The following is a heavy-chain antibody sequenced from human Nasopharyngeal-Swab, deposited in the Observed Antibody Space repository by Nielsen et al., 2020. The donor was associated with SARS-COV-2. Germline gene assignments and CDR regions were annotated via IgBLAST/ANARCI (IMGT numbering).Heavy chain of an antibody. CDR3: ARAGPPYCSGGSCYYFDY. Sequence: SATLYLTCAVSGGSTSSSNWRSRARQPPGKGLEWFGEIYHGGNTNYNPSLKSRVTISVDKSKNQFSLKLSSVTAADTAVYYCARAGPPYCSGGSCYYFDYWGQGTLVTVSS. CDR2: IYHGGNT. D-gene: IGHD2-15*01. V-gene: IGHV4-4*02. CDR1: GGSTSSSNW. J-gene: IGHJ4*02.